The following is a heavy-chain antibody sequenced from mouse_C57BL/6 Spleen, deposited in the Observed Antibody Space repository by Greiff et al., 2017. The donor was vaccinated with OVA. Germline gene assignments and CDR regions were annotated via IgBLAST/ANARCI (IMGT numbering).Heavy chain of an antibody. V-gene: IGHV5-17*01. CDR3: ARGNYLYAMDY. Sequence: VQLKESGGGLVKPGGSLKLSCAASGFTFSDYGMHWVRQAPEKGLEWVAYISSGSSTIYYADTVKGRFTISRDNAKNTLFLQMTSLRSEDTAMYYCARGNYLYAMDYWGQGTSVTVSS. J-gene: IGHJ4*01. CDR2: ISSGSSTI. D-gene: IGHD2-1*01. CDR1: GFTFSDYG.